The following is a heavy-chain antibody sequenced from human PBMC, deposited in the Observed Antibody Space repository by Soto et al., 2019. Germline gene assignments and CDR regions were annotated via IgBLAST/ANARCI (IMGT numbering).Heavy chain of an antibody. V-gene: IGHV1-18*01. J-gene: IGHJ4*02. CDR2: ISAYNGNT. Sequence: ASVKVSCKASGYTFTSYGISWVRQAPGQGLEWMGWISAYNGNTNYAQKLQGRVTMTTDTSTSTAYMELRSLRSDDTAVYYCARDGANYYDSSGYYQSHYWGQGTLVTVSS. CDR3: ARDGANYYDSSGYYQSHY. CDR1: GYTFTSYG. D-gene: IGHD3-22*01.